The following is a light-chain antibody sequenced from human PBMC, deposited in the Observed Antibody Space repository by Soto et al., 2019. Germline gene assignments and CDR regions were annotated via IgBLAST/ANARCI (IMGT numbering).Light chain of an antibody. J-gene: IGLJ2*01. CDR1: SSDVGSYKF. CDR3: CSYAGSSTLV. Sequence: QSALTQPASVSGSPGQSITISCTGTSSDVGSYKFVSWYQQHPVKAPKLMIYEGSKRPSGVSNRLSGSKSGNTASLTISGLQAADEADYYCCSYAGSSTLVFGGGTKLTVL. CDR2: EGS. V-gene: IGLV2-23*01.